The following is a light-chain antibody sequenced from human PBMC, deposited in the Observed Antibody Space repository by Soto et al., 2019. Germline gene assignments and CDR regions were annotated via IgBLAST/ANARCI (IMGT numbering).Light chain of an antibody. CDR1: QSLLHSNGYNY. V-gene: IGKV2-28*01. J-gene: IGKJ1*01. CDR3: VQGLQSPPT. Sequence: DIVMTQSPLSLPVTPGEPASISCRSSQSLLHSNGYNYLDWYLQKPGQSPQLLIYWGSNRASGVPDRFSGSGSGTDFTLKINRVEAEDVGVYFCVQGLQSPPTFGHGTKVEIK. CDR2: WGS.